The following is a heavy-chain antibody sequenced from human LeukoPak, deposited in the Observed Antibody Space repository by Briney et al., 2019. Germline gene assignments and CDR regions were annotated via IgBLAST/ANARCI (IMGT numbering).Heavy chain of an antibody. V-gene: IGHV4-59*08. CDR2: IYYSGST. Sequence: PSETLSLTCTVSGGSISSYYWSWIRQPPGKGLEWIGYIYYSGSTNYNPSLKSRVTMSVDTSENQFSLNLGSVTAADSAVYYCARHTGDGYSASDYWGQGTLVTVSS. D-gene: IGHD5-24*01. CDR3: ARHTGDGYSASDY. J-gene: IGHJ4*02. CDR1: GGSISSYY.